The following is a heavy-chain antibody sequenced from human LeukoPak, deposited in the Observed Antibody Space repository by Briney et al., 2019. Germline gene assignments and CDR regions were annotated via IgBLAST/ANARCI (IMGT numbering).Heavy chain of an antibody. D-gene: IGHD6-25*01. CDR2: INGAETST. Sequence: GGSLRLSYVGSGFAFSTYWMHWVRQAPGKGLVWVSRINGAETSTGYADSVKGRFTISRDNAKNTLYLQMNSLRGEDTAVYYCVGVEGGYGDYWSQGTLVTVSS. CDR1: GFAFSTYW. V-gene: IGHV3-74*01. J-gene: IGHJ4*02. CDR3: VGVEGGYGDY.